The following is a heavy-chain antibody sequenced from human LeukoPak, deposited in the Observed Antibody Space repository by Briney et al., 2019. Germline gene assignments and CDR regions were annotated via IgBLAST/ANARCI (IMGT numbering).Heavy chain of an antibody. D-gene: IGHD6-19*01. V-gene: IGHV1-8*02. CDR1: GYTFTSYG. Sequence: ASVKVSCKASGYTFTSYGISWVRQATGQGLEWMGWMNPNSGNTGYAQKFQGRVTMTRNTSISTAYMELSSLRSEDTAVYYCARSIAVAGTGWFDPWGQGTLVTVSS. CDR2: MNPNSGNT. J-gene: IGHJ5*02. CDR3: ARSIAVAGTGWFDP.